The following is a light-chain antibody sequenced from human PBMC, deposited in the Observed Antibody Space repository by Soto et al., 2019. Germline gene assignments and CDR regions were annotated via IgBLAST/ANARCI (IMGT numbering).Light chain of an antibody. V-gene: IGKV1-39*01. J-gene: IGKJ4*01. CDR3: HQSYSTPPTT. CDR2: AAS. Sequence: DIQLPQSPSFLSASVGDRVTITCQASQSINSYLNWYQQKPGKAPNLLIYAASSLQSGVPSRFSGSGSGTDFTLTISSLQPEDFATYYCHQSYSTPPTTFGGGTKVDI. CDR1: QSINSY.